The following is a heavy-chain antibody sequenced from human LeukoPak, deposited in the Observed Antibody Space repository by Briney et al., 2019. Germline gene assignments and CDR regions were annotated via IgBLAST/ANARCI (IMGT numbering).Heavy chain of an antibody. Sequence: GGSLRLSCAASGFTFSSYAMNWVRQAPGKGLEWVSAITGSGGRTYYADSVKGRCTISRDNSKKTLFLQMNSLRAEDTAVYYCAKGSNNHPDNFDYWGQGTLVTVSS. CDR3: AKGSNNHPDNFDY. V-gene: IGHV3-23*01. J-gene: IGHJ4*02. CDR2: ITGSGGRT. CDR1: GFTFSSYA. D-gene: IGHD1/OR15-1a*01.